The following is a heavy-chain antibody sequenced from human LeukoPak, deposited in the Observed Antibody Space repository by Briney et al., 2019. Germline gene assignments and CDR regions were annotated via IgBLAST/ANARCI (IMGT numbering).Heavy chain of an antibody. CDR1: GGSISYYY. CDR2: IDTSGNT. D-gene: IGHD6-13*01. V-gene: IGHV4-4*07. Sequence: PSETLSLTCTVSGGSISYYYWNWIRQPAGKGLEWIGRIDTSGNTNYKPSLKSRVTMSVDTSKNQFSLKLSSVTAADTAVYYCARVSSSWYQDWYFDLWGRGTLVTVSS. J-gene: IGHJ2*01. CDR3: ARVSSSWYQDWYFDL.